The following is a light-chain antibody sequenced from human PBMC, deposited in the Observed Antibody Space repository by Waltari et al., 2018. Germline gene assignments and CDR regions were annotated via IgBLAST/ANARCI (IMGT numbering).Light chain of an antibody. CDR2: GAS. J-gene: IGKJ5*01. CDR3: QQYGASPT. CDR1: QAFSRSY. Sequence: DIVLTQSPVTLSLSPGEGATPPCRATQAFSRSYLAWYQQRPGQAPRLLIYGASTRATGIPDRFSGSGSGTVFTLNISRLAPEDSAVYYCQQYGASPTFGQGTRLEIK. V-gene: IGKV3-20*01.